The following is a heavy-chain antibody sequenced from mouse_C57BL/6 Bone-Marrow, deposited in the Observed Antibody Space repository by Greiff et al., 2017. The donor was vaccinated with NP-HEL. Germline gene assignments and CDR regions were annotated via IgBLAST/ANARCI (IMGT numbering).Heavy chain of an antibody. D-gene: IGHD1-1*01. J-gene: IGHJ2*01. CDR2: ISSGGDYI. Sequence: EVKLVESGEGLVKPGGSLKLSCAASGFTFSSYAMSWVRQTPEKRLEWVAYISSGGDYIYYADTVKGRFTISRDNARNTLYLQMSSLKSEDTAMYYCTRVGEITTPRYYLDYWGQGTTLTVSS. CDR3: TRVGEITTPRYYLDY. V-gene: IGHV5-9-1*02. CDR1: GFTFSSYA.